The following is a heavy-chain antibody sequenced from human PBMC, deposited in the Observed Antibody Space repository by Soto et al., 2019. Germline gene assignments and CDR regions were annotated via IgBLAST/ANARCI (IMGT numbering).Heavy chain of an antibody. D-gene: IGHD3-3*01. V-gene: IGHV3-43D*04. CDR1: GFTFDYYA. Sequence: PGGSLRLSCAASGFTFDYYAMHWVRQAPGKGLEWVSLISWDGGSTYYADSVKGRFTISRDNSKNSLYLQMNSLRAEDTALYYCAKDHYPSFGVANHYGMDVWGQGTTVTVSS. CDR2: ISWDGGST. J-gene: IGHJ6*02. CDR3: AKDHYPSFGVANHYGMDV.